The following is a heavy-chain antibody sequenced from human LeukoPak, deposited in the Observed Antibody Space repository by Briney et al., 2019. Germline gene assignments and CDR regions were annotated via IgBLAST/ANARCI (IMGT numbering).Heavy chain of an antibody. CDR2: ISYDGSNK. J-gene: IGHJ4*02. D-gene: IGHD4-17*01. V-gene: IGHV3-30*18. CDR3: AKGSDYGYYFDY. Sequence: GGSLRLSCAASGFTFSSYGMHWVRQAPGKGLEWVAVISYDGSNKYYADSVKGRFTISRDNSKNTLYLQMNSLRAEDTAVYYCAKGSDYGYYFDYWGQGTLVTVSS. CDR1: GFTFSSYG.